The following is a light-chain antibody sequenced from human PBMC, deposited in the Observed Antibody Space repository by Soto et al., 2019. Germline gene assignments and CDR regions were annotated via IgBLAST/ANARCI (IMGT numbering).Light chain of an antibody. CDR3: QQYRNWPRP. V-gene: IGKV3-15*01. CDR1: QSVSSD. J-gene: IGKJ1*01. Sequence: EIVMTQSPATLSVSPGERATLSCRASQSVSSDLAWYQQKPGQTPSLLIYAASTRATGIPARFSGSGSGTEFTLTISSLQSDDFAAYYCQQYRNWPRPFGQGTXVXIK. CDR2: AAS.